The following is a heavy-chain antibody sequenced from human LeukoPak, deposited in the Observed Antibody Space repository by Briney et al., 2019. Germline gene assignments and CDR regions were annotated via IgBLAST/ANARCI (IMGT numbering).Heavy chain of an antibody. CDR3: AREHVLLWFGELVLNSFDY. V-gene: IGHV4-39*07. D-gene: IGHD3-10*01. Sequence: KPSETLSLTCTVSGGSISSSSYYWGWIRQPPRKGLEWIGSIYYSGSTYYNPSLKSRVTISVDTSKNQFSLKLSSVTAADTAVYYCAREHVLLWFGELVLNSFDYWGQGTLVTVSS. J-gene: IGHJ4*02. CDR1: GGSISSSSYY. CDR2: IYYSGST.